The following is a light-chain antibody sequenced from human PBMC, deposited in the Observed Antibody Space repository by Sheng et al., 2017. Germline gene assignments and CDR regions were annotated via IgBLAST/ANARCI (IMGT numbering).Light chain of an antibody. CDR1: QSIKTW. CDR2: KAS. Sequence: DIQMTQSLSTLSAFVGDRVTITCRASQSIKTWLAWYQQKPGKAPNLLIYKASSLESGVPSRFSGSGSGTEFTLTISSLQPDDFGTYYCQHYDIYPLTFGGGTKV. V-gene: IGKV1-5*03. CDR3: QHYDIYPLT. J-gene: IGKJ4*01.